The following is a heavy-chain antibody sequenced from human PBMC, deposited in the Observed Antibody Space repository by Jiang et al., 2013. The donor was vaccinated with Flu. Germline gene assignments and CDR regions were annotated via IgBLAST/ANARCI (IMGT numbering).Heavy chain of an antibody. D-gene: IGHD5-18*01. J-gene: IGHJ6*02. CDR2: IVVGSGNT. CDR1: GSTFTSSA. Sequence: GAEVKKPGTSVKVSCKASGSTFTSSAMQWVRQARGQRLEWIGWIVVGSGNTNYAQKFQERVTITRDMSTSTAYMELSSLRSEDTAVYYCAADRSRGYSYGYDYYYGMDVWGQGTTVTVSS. V-gene: IGHV1-58*02. CDR3: AADRSRGYSYGYDYYYGMDV.